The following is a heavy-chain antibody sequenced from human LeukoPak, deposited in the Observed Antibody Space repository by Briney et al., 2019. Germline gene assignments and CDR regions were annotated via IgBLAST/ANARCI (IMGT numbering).Heavy chain of an antibody. CDR1: GYTFTSYA. V-gene: IGHV1-3*01. Sequence: ASVKVSCKASGYTFTSYAMHWVRQAPGQRLEWMGWINAGNGNTKYSQKFQGRVTSTRDTSTSTVYMELSSLRSEDTAVYYCARDYVDDIPMIKDYWGQGTLVTVSS. CDR3: ARDYVDDIPMIKDY. D-gene: IGHD2-8*01. J-gene: IGHJ4*02. CDR2: INAGNGNT.